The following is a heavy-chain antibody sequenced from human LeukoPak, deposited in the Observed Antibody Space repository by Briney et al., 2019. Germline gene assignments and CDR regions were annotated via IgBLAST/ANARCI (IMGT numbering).Heavy chain of an antibody. V-gene: IGHV4-34*01. CDR1: GGSFSGYY. J-gene: IGHJ3*02. CDR2: MYYSGST. Sequence: SETLSLTCAVYGGSFSGYYWSWIRQPPGKGLEGIGTMYYSGSTYYNPSLYSRVTISVDTSKNQFSLKLSSVTAADTAVYYCASLELIGEKRGAFHTWGQGTMVTVSS. CDR3: ASLELIGEKRGAFHT. D-gene: IGHD1-26*01.